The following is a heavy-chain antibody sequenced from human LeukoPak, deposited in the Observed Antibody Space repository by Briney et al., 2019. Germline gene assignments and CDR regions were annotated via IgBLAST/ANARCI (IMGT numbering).Heavy chain of an antibody. V-gene: IGHV4-34*01. D-gene: IGHD2-8*01. CDR1: GGSFSGYY. CDR3: ARGIVLMVYAN. Sequence: SETLSLTCAVYGGSFSGYYWSWIRQPPGKGLEWIGEINHSGSTNYNPSLKSRVTISVDTSKNQFSLKLSSVTAADTAVYYCARGIVLMVYANWGQGTLVTVSS. J-gene: IGHJ1*01. CDR2: INHSGST.